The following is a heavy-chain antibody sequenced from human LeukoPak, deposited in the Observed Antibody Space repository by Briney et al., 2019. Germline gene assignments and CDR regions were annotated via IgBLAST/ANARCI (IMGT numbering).Heavy chain of an antibody. CDR2: IYYSGST. J-gene: IGHJ5*02. V-gene: IGHV4-59*11. D-gene: IGHD5-12*01. Sequence: SETLSLTCTVSGGSISSHYWSWIRQPPGKGLEWIGYIYYSGSTNYNPSLKSRVTISVDTPKNQFSLKLSSVTAADTAVYYCARALATIGWFDPWGQGTLVTVSS. CDR1: GGSISSHY. CDR3: ARALATIGWFDP.